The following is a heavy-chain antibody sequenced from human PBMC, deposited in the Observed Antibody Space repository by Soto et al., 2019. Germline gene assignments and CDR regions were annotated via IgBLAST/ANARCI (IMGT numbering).Heavy chain of an antibody. J-gene: IGHJ5*02. CDR1: GGSISSSSYF. Sequence: QLQLQESGPGLVKPSETLSLTCSVSGGSISSSSYFWGWIRQPPGKGLEWIGSIYYSGSTYYNPSLKSRVTVSVDTSKNQFSLTLSSVTAAYTAVYYCARHPSDFWFDPWGQGTLVTVSS. CDR2: IYYSGST. D-gene: IGHD2-21*02. V-gene: IGHV4-39*01. CDR3: ARHPSDFWFDP.